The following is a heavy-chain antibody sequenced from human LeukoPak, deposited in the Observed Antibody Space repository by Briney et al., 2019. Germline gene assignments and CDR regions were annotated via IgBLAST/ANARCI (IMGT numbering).Heavy chain of an antibody. CDR1: GFSLSTSGVG. V-gene: IGHV2-5*01. CDR2: IYWNDDK. CDR3: AHRGDSSGYFSYYFYY. J-gene: IGHJ4*02. D-gene: IGHD3-22*01. Sequence: SGPTLVKPTQTLTLTCTFSGFSLSTSGVGVGWIRQPPGKALEGLALIYWNDDKRYSPSLKSRLTITKDTSKNQVVLTMTNMDPVDTATYYCAHRGDSSGYFSYYFYYWGQGTLVTVSS.